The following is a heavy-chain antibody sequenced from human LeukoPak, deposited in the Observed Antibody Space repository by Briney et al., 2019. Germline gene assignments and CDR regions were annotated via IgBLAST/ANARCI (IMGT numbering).Heavy chain of an antibody. J-gene: IGHJ5*02. CDR3: ARGYSGYASWFDP. Sequence: SETLSLTCTVSGGSISSYYWTWIRQPPGKGLEWIGYIYYSGSTNYNPSLKSRVTISVDTSKNQFSLKLSSVTAADTAVYYCARGYSGYASWFDPWGQGTLVTVSS. CDR2: IYYSGST. V-gene: IGHV4-59*12. CDR1: GGSISSYY. D-gene: IGHD5-12*01.